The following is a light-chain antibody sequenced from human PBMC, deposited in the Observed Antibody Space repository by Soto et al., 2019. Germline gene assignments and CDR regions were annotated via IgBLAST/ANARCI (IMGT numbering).Light chain of an antibody. V-gene: IGLV2-14*03. J-gene: IGLJ1*01. Sequence: VLTQPASVSGSPGQSITISCTGTSSDVGTYKYVSWYQQHPGKAPKLMIYDVSNRPSGVSNRFSGSKSGNTASLTISGLQAEDEADYYCNSYTTSSTLVFGTGTKVTVL. CDR2: DVS. CDR3: NSYTTSSTLV. CDR1: SSDVGTYKY.